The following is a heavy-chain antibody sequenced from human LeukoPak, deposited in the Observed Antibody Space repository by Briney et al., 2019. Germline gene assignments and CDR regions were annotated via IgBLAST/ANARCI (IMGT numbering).Heavy chain of an antibody. CDR1: GYTFTGYY. D-gene: IGHD1-7*01. CDR2: INPNSGGT. J-gene: IGHJ4*02. CDR3: ARGGYNWNYGQGY. Sequence: ASVKVSCKASGYTFTGYYMHWVRQAPGQGLEWMGWINPNSGGTNYAQKFHGRVTMTRDTSISTAYMELSRLRSDDTAVYYCARGGYNWNYGQGYWGQGTLVTVSS. V-gene: IGHV1-2*02.